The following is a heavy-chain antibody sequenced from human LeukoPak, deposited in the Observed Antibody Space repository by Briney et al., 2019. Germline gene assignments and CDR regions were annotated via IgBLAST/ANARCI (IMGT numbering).Heavy chain of an antibody. CDR2: IYPADSDT. CDR1: GYSFNNYW. D-gene: IGHD6-19*01. V-gene: IGHV5-51*01. J-gene: IGHJ4*02. Sequence: GESLKISCKGSGYSFNNYWIAWVRQMPGKGLEWMGIIYPADSDTRYSPSFQGQVTISADKSISTAYLQWSSLKASDTAMYYCARGLSAWYFDYWGQGTLVTVSS. CDR3: ARGLSAWYFDY.